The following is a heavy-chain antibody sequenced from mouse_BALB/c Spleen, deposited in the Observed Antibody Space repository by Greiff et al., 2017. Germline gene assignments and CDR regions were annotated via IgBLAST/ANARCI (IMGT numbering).Heavy chain of an antibody. CDR3: TVDGNYYAMDY. V-gene: IGHV1-69*02. Sequence: QVQLQQPGAELVRPGASVKLSCKASGYTFTSYWINWVKQRPGQGLEWIGNIYPSDSYTNYNQKFKDNATLTVDKSSSTAYMQLSSPTSEDSAVYYCTVDGNYYAMDYWGQGTSVTVSS. CDR1: GYTFTSYW. D-gene: IGHD2-1*01. CDR2: IYPSDSYT. J-gene: IGHJ4*01.